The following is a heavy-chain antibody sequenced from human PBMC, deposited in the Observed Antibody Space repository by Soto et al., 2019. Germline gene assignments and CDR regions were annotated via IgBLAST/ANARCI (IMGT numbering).Heavy chain of an antibody. V-gene: IGHV4-39*01. CDR1: TDSSSFTNSY. J-gene: IGHJ4*02. D-gene: IGHD3-10*01. CDR2: SSYNGGT. Sequence: QLQLQESGPGLVKPSETLSLTCTVSTDSSSFTNSYWGWIRQPPGKGLQGIGSSSYNGGTFYNPSLKWLVVISFDTSKKQSSLQVTSVTAADTAVYFCARHRREVVWRGFDFWGQGSPVTVSS. CDR3: ARHRREVVWRGFDF.